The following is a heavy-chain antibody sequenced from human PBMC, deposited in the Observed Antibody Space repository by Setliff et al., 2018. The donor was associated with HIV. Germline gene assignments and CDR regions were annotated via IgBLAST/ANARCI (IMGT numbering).Heavy chain of an antibody. J-gene: IGHJ6*03. CDR1: GYFFPGSW. CDR3: TRHPLRPGIAHHYYHIDV. Sequence: GESLKISCKGSGYFFPGSWIGWVRQMPGKGLEWVAIIYPGDSDTRDSPSFEGQVTISADKSTSTAYLQWSSLKASDTAIYYCTRHPLRPGIAHHYYHIDVWGTGTTVTV. CDR2: IYPGDSDT. D-gene: IGHD5-12*01. V-gene: IGHV5-51*01.